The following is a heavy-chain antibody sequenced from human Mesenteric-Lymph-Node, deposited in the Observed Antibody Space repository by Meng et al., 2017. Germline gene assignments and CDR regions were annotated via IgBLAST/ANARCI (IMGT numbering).Heavy chain of an antibody. D-gene: IGHD6-13*01. V-gene: IGHV1-2*06. CDR2: INPNSGGT. CDR1: GYTFTGYY. J-gene: IGHJ4*02. Sequence: QVQLVQSGAEVKKPGASVKVSCTASGYTFTGYYMHWVRQAHGQGLEWMGRINPNSGGTNYAQKFQGRVTMTRDTSISTAYMELSRLRSDDTAVYYCAREEGPSSSWYVDYWGQGTLVTVSS. CDR3: AREEGPSSSWYVDY.